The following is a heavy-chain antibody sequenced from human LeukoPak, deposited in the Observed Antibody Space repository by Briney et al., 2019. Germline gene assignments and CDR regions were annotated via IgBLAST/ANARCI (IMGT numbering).Heavy chain of an antibody. CDR2: ISAYNGNI. J-gene: IGHJ4*02. CDR1: GYTFTSYG. CDR3: ARAAMRYYDISTGYYNDY. Sequence: ASVKVSCKSSGYTFTSYGISGVRQAPAQGLEWMGWISAYNGNINYAQKLQGRVTMTTDTSTSTAYMELRSLRSDDTAVYYCARAAMRYYDISTGYYNDYWGQGTLVTVSS. V-gene: IGHV1-18*01. D-gene: IGHD3-9*01.